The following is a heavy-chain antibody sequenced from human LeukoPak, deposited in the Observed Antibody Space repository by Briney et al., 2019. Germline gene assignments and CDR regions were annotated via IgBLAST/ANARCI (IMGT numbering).Heavy chain of an antibody. V-gene: IGHV4-59*12. Sequence: SETLSLTCTVSGGSISSYYWSWIRQPPGKGLEWFGYIYSSGSAFYNPSLKSRLTISVDTSKSQFSLKLSSVTAADTAVYYCARVVYYYDSSGHGFDPWGQGTLVTVSS. J-gene: IGHJ5*02. CDR3: ARVVYYYDSSGHGFDP. D-gene: IGHD3-22*01. CDR2: IYSSGSA. CDR1: GGSISSYY.